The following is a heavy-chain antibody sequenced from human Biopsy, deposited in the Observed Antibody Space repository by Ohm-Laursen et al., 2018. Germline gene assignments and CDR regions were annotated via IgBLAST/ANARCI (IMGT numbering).Heavy chain of an antibody. D-gene: IGHD3-3*01. CDR3: ARGDFWSGYYTIFDY. J-gene: IGHJ4*02. Sequence: GASVKVSCKTSGYTFTKYGISRVRQAPGQGLECMGWISAYNDYTNYAQQLQGRVTMTTDTSTNTAYMELKSLRSDDTAVYYCARGDFWSGYYTIFDYWGQGTLVAVSS. V-gene: IGHV1-18*01. CDR2: ISAYNDYT. CDR1: GYTFTKYG.